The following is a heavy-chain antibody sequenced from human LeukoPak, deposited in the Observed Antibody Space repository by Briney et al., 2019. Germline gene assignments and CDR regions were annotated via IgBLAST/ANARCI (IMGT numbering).Heavy chain of an antibody. J-gene: IGHJ5*02. D-gene: IGHD1-26*01. V-gene: IGHV4-59*01. CDR1: GGSISSYY. CDR2: IYYSGST. CDR3: ARHSRDGEVGANNWFDP. Sequence: PSETLSLTCTVSGGSISSYYWSWIRQPPGKGLEWIGDIYYSGSTNYNPSLKSRVTISVDTSKNQFSLKVSSVTAADTAVYHCARHSRDGEVGANNWFDPWGQGTLVTVSS.